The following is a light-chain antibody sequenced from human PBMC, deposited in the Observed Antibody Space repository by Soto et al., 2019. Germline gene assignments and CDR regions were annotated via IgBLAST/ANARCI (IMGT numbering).Light chain of an antibody. V-gene: IGKV2-30*02. CDR3: RQGTYAPKT. CDR1: QSLVHSNGNTF. CDR2: KVS. J-gene: IGKJ1*01. Sequence: EVVMTQSPLSLPVTLGQPASISCRSSQSLVHSNGNTFLTWFQQRPGQSPRRLIYKVSIRDSGVSDRFSGSGSGTDFTLKISRVEAEDVGVYYCRQGTYAPKTFGQGTKVDIK.